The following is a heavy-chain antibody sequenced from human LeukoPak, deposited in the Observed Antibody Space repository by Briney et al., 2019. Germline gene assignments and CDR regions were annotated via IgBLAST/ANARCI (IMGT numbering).Heavy chain of an antibody. J-gene: IGHJ4*02. CDR1: GGSLSSYY. CDR2: IYSSGST. V-gene: IGHV4-4*07. Sequence: SETLSLTCTVSGGSLSSYYWSWVRQPAGKGLEWIGRIYSSGSTNYNPSLTSRVSMSVDTSKNQFSLQLNSVTPEDTAVYYCARDAGTSGWYTFDYWGQGTLVTVSS. D-gene: IGHD6-19*01. CDR3: ARDAGTSGWYTFDY.